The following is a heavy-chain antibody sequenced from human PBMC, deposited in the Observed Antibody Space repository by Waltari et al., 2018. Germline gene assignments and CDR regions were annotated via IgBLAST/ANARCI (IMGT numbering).Heavy chain of an antibody. CDR3: ASGXKIVVVPADX. D-gene: IGHD2-2*01. Sequence: QAQLVESGGGVVHPGGSLRLSCTASGFSFRSYGMHWVRQTPGKGLEWVAXIRYDGSXKYYXDSVKGRXTISRDTSKNTLYLQMNXPRSEXTAVYYCASGXKIVVVPADXWXQGTLVTVSS. V-gene: IGHV3-30*02. CDR2: IRYDGSXK. CDR1: GFSFRSYG. J-gene: IGHJ4*02.